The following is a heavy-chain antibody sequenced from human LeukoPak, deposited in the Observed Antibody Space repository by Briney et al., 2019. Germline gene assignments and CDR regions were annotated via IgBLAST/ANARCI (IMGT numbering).Heavy chain of an antibody. J-gene: IGHJ4*02. CDR3: AKGRQGAAAVAPLDY. Sequence: GGSLRLSCAASGFTFSSYNMNWVRQAPGKGLEWVSAISGSGGSTYYADSVKGRFTISRDNSKNTLYLQMNSLRAEDTAVYYCAKGRQGAAAVAPLDYRGQGTLVTVSS. V-gene: IGHV3-23*01. CDR1: GFTFSSYN. D-gene: IGHD6-13*01. CDR2: ISGSGGST.